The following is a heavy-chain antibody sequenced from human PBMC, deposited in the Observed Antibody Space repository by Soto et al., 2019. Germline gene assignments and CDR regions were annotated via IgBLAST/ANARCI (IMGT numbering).Heavy chain of an antibody. CDR1: GFTVSSNY. D-gene: IGHD5-18*01. CDR3: XXXXTGTXXYGSAYARSDPTRFDP. V-gene: IGHV3-66*01. CDR2: IYSGGST. J-gene: IGHJ5*02. Sequence: GGSLRLSCAASGFTVSSNYMSWVRQAPGKGLEWVSVIYSGGSTYYADSVKGRFTISRDNSXXXXXXXXXXXXXEDTXXXXXXXXXTGTXXYGSAYARSDPTRFDPWGQGTLVTVSS.